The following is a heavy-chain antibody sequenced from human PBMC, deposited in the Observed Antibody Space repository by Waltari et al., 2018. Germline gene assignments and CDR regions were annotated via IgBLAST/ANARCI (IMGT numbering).Heavy chain of an antibody. CDR1: GFTFSSYA. CDR2: IRGSGCST. D-gene: IGHD2-21*02. Sequence: EVQLLESGGGLVQPGGSLRLSCAASGFTFSSYAMSWVRQAPGKGLEGVSAIRGSGCSTYYADSVKCRVTISRDNSKNTLYLKMNSLRAEDTAVYYCAKDLPRIFKGGDLFDYWGQGTLVTVSS. J-gene: IGHJ4*02. V-gene: IGHV3-23*01. CDR3: AKDLPRIFKGGDLFDY.